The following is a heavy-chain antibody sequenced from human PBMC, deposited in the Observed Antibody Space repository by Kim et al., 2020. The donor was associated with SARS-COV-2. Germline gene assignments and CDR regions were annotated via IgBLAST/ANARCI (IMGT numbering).Heavy chain of an antibody. Sequence: SETLSLTCAVSGGSISSSNWWSWVRQPPGKGLEWIGEIYHSGSTNYNPSLKSRVTISVDKSKNQFSLKLSSVTAADTAVYYCASSRIAARSPGKSVIDYWGQGTLVTVSS. CDR2: IYHSGST. CDR1: GGSISSSNW. D-gene: IGHD6-6*01. V-gene: IGHV4-4*02. CDR3: ASSRIAARSPGKSVIDY. J-gene: IGHJ4*02.